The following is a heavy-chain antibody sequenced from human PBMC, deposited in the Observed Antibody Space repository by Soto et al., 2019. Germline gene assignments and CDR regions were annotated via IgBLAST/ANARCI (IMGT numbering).Heavy chain of an antibody. CDR1: GASIGSRSSY. CDR2: FYSGST. Sequence: AETLSHTCIVSGASIGSRSSYWVCMRQPPGKGLEWVGTFYSGSTYNNPSLKSRVTISADTSKNQFSLKLSSVAAEDTAIYYCATTRGIAVGGSFDHWGQGTLVTVSS. J-gene: IGHJ5*02. CDR3: ATTRGIAVGGSFDH. V-gene: IGHV4-39*01. D-gene: IGHD6-13*01.